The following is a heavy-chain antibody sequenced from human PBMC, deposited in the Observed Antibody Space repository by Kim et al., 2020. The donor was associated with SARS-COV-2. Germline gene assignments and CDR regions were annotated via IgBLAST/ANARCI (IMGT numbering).Heavy chain of an antibody. CDR3: ARGYCTNGVCARGGFDY. CDR1: GVSFSGYY. CDR2: INHSGST. V-gene: IGHV4-34*01. D-gene: IGHD2-8*01. Sequence: SETLSLTCAVYGVSFSGYYWSWIRQPPGKGLEWIGEINHSGSTNYNPSLKSRVTISVDTSKNQFSLKLSSVTAADTAVYYCARGYCTNGVCARGGFDYWGQETLVTVSS. J-gene: IGHJ4*02.